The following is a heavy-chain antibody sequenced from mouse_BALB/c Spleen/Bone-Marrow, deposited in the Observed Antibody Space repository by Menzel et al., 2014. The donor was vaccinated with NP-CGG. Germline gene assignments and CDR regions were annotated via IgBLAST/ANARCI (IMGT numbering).Heavy chain of an antibody. CDR1: GFTFSRSG. J-gene: IGHJ4*01. Sequence: EVQVVESGGGLVQPGGSRKLSCAASGFTFSRSGMHWVRQAPEKGLEWVAYISSGSSTIYYADTMKGRFTISRDNPKNTLFLQMTSLRSEDTAMYYCARARSTVITTGAMDYWGQGTSVTVSS. CDR2: ISSGSSTI. CDR3: ARARSTVITTGAMDY. V-gene: IGHV5-17*02. D-gene: IGHD2-4*01.